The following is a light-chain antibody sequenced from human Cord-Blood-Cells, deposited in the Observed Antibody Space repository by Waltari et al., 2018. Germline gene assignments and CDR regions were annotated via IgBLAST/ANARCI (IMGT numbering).Light chain of an antibody. Sequence: EIVLTQFPGTLSLSHGERATLSCRASQSVSSSYLAWYQQKPGQAPRLLIYVASSRATGIPDRFSGSGSGTDFTLTISRLEPEDFAVYYCQQYGSSPRTFGQGTKVEIK. CDR1: QSVSSSY. J-gene: IGKJ1*01. V-gene: IGKV3-20*01. CDR2: VAS. CDR3: QQYGSSPRT.